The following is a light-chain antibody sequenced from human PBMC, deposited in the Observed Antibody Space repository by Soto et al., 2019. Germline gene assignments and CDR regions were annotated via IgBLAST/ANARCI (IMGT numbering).Light chain of an antibody. CDR2: SAS. J-gene: IGKJ4*01. CDR3: QQRTNCPPT. CDR1: QSVRND. Sequence: EIVLTQSPATLSLSSGERATLSCRASQSVRNDLVWYHQKPGQAPRVLIYSASNRATGIPARFSGSGSGTVFTLTISILEPEDFAVYYCQQRTNCPPTFGGGTKVEMK. V-gene: IGKV3-11*01.